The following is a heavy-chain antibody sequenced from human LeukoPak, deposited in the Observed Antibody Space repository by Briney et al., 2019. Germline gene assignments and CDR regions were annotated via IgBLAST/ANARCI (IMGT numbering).Heavy chain of an antibody. CDR2: IYYSGST. CDR1: GGSISSYY. D-gene: IGHD6-19*01. CDR3: ARDPSGWYVDY. Sequence: SETLSLTCTGSGGSISSYYWSWIRQPPGKGLGWIGYIYYSGSTNYNPSLKSRVTISVDTSKNQFSLKLSSVTAADTAVYYCARDPSGWYVDYWGQGTLVTVSS. V-gene: IGHV4-59*12. J-gene: IGHJ4*02.